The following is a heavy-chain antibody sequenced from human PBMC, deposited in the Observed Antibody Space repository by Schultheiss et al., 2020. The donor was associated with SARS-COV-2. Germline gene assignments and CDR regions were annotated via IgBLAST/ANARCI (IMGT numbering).Heavy chain of an antibody. Sequence: GGSLRLSCSASGFTFSSYGMHWVRQAPGKGLEWVSSITRSSTYISYAESVKGRFTISRDNAKNSLYLQMNSLRAEDTAVYYCATYYYGSGGLLGYWGQGTLVTVSS. D-gene: IGHD3-10*01. V-gene: IGHV3-21*01. J-gene: IGHJ4*02. CDR1: GFTFSSYG. CDR3: ATYYYGSGGLLGY. CDR2: ITRSSTYI.